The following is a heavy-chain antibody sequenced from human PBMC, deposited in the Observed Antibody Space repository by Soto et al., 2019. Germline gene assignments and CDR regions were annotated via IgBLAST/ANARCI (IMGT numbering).Heavy chain of an antibody. D-gene: IGHD3-22*01. CDR3: ARYITMIAS. Sequence: SETLSLTCTVSGGSISSSSYYWGWIRQPPGKGLEWIGSIYYSGSTYYNPSLKSRVTISVDTSKNQFSLKLSSVTAADTAVYYCARYITMIASWGQGTLVTVSS. CDR2: IYYSGST. V-gene: IGHV4-39*01. CDR1: GGSISSSSYY. J-gene: IGHJ4*02.